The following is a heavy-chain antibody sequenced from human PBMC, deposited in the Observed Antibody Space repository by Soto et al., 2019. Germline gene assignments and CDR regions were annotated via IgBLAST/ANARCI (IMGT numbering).Heavy chain of an antibody. D-gene: IGHD4-4*01. CDR1: GFTFSSYA. V-gene: IGHV3-30-3*01. CDR3: ARPLWRDDYNWGYFDL. Sequence: QVQLVESGGGVVQPGRSLRLSCAASGFTFSSYAMHWVRQARGKGLEWVAVISYDGSNKYYADSVKGRFTISRDNSKNTLYLQMNSLRLEDTAVYYCARPLWRDDYNWGYFDLWGRGTLVTVSS. CDR2: ISYDGSNK. J-gene: IGHJ2*01.